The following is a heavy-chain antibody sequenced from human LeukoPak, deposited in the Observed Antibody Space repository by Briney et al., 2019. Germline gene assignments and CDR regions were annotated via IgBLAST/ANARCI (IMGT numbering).Heavy chain of an antibody. CDR3: ARDKDDSSVDAFDI. CDR2: IYRGGST. J-gene: IGHJ3*02. D-gene: IGHD3-22*01. CDR1: GLSFNSCG. Sequence: GGSLRPSCAASGLSFNSCGMHWVRQAPGKGLEWVSLIYRGGSTYYADSVKGRFTISRDNSKNTLYLQMNSLRAEDTAVYYCARDKDDSSVDAFDIWGQGTMVTVSS. V-gene: IGHV3-53*01.